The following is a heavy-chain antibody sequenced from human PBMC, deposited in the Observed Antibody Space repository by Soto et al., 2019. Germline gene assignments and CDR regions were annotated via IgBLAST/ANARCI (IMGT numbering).Heavy chain of an antibody. CDR2: INPSGEHT. V-gene: IGHV1-46*02. CDR1: GYSFKDHY. Sequence: ASVKVSCKASGYSFKDHYMHWVRQAPGRGLEWVGIINPSGEHTNYAQQFRGRVAMTRDTSTSTAYMELRSLRSEDTAVYFCARISCKGGSCYFDFHHWRQGTLVTV. J-gene: IGHJ4*02. CDR3: ARISCKGGSCYFDFHH. D-gene: IGHD2-15*01.